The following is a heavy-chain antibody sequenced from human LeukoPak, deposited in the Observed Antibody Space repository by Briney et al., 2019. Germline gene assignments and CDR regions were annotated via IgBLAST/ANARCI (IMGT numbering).Heavy chain of an antibody. CDR1: GFTFSSYA. D-gene: IGHD3-10*01. V-gene: IGHV3-23*01. J-gene: IGHJ6*03. CDR3: ARGGTALWFGEWADYYYYYYMDV. CDR2: VSGSGGST. Sequence: HPGGSLRLSCAASGFTFSSYAMSWVRQAPGKGLEWVSAVSGSGGSTYYADSVKGRFTISRDNSKNTLYLQMNSLRAEDTAVYYCARGGTALWFGEWADYYYYYYMDVWGKGTTVTISS.